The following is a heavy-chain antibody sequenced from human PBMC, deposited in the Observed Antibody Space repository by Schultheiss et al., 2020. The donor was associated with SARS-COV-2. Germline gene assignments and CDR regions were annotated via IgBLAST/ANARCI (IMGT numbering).Heavy chain of an antibody. CDR1: GGSLSGYY. CDR2: IYTSGST. Sequence: SETLSLTCAVYGGSLSGYYWSWIRQPAGKGLEWIGRIYTSGSTNYNPSLKSRVTISVDTSKNQFSLKLSSVTAADTAVYYCAREGGSITIFGVVISAGFDPWGQGTLVTVSS. D-gene: IGHD3-3*01. V-gene: IGHV4-4*07. J-gene: IGHJ5*02. CDR3: AREGGSITIFGVVISAGFDP.